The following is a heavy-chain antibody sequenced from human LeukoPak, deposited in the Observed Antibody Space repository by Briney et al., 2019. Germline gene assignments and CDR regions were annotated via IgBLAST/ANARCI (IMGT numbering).Heavy chain of an antibody. CDR3: ASSYGGNSRYYFDY. D-gene: IGHD4-23*01. CDR2: IYYSGST. Sequence: PSETLSLTCTVSGGSISSYYWSWIRQPPGKGLEWIGYIYYSGSTNYNPSLKSRVTISVDTSKNQFSLKLSSVTAADTAVYYCASSYGGNSRYYFDYWGQGTLVTVSP. CDR1: GGSISSYY. J-gene: IGHJ4*02. V-gene: IGHV4-59*01.